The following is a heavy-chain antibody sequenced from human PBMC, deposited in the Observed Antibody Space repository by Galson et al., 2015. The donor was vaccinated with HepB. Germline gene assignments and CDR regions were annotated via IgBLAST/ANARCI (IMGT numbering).Heavy chain of an antibody. Sequence: SLRLSCAASGFTFSSYNMNWVRQAPGKGLEWVSSISSSNSYMYYADSVKGRFTISRDNAKNSLYLQMNSLRAEDTAVYYCARDLISDYAPEYWGQGTLVTVSS. J-gene: IGHJ4*02. D-gene: IGHD5-12*01. V-gene: IGHV3-21*01. CDR2: ISSSNSYM. CDR1: GFTFSSYN. CDR3: ARDLISDYAPEY.